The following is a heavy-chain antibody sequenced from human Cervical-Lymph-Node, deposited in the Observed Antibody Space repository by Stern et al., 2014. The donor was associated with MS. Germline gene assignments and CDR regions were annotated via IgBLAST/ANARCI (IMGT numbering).Heavy chain of an antibody. D-gene: IGHD6-13*01. Sequence: QVQLQESGPGLVKPSETLSLTCAVSGGFISSHYWSWIRQSPGKGLEWIGYIHYSGSTSYNPALKSRVTISVDPSKTQFSLKLRPVTAADTAVYYCARHGLSSWYYFQYWGQGTLVTVCS. V-gene: IGHV4-59*11. CDR1: GGFISSHY. CDR3: ARHGLSSWYYFQY. J-gene: IGHJ4*02. CDR2: IHYSGST.